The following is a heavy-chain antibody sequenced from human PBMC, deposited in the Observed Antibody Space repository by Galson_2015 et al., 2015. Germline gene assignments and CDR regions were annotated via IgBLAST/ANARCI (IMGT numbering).Heavy chain of an antibody. CDR3: ATVTKPLRYFDS. V-gene: IGHV3-53*01. CDR1: GFTVSTNY. CDR2: ICSGGST. Sequence: SLRLSCAASGFTVSTNYMTWVRQAPGKGLEWLSIICSGGSTYYADSVKGRFAISRDNSKNTLDLQMNSLRAEDTAVYYCATVTKPLRYFDSWGQGTLVTVSS. J-gene: IGHJ4*02. D-gene: IGHD3-9*01.